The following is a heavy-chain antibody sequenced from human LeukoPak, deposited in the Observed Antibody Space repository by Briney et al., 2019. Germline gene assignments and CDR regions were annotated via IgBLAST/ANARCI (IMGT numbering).Heavy chain of an antibody. Sequence: SQTPSLTCTVSGGSISSSDYYWSWVRQPPGKGLEWIGYIYYSGSTYYNPSLKGRVTISVDTSKNQFSLKLSSVTAADTAVYYCARDLYYYGSGSHSEAHGMDVWGQGTTVTVSS. CDR1: GGSISSSDYY. V-gene: IGHV4-30-4*01. CDR3: ARDLYYYGSGSHSEAHGMDV. D-gene: IGHD3-10*01. J-gene: IGHJ6*02. CDR2: IYYSGST.